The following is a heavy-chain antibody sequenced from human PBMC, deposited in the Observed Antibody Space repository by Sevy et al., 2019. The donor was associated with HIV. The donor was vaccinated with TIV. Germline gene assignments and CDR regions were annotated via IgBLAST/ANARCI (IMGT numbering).Heavy chain of an antibody. V-gene: IGHV3-23*01. CDR1: GFTFSSYA. CDR2: ISGSGGST. D-gene: IGHD3-3*01. Sequence: GGSLRLSCAASGFTFSSYAMSWVRQAPGKGLEWVSAISGSGGSTYYADSVKGRFTISRDNSKNTRYLQMNSLRAEDTAVYYCAKSLRFLEWPPRCMDVWGQGTTVTVSS. CDR3: AKSLRFLEWPPRCMDV. J-gene: IGHJ6*02.